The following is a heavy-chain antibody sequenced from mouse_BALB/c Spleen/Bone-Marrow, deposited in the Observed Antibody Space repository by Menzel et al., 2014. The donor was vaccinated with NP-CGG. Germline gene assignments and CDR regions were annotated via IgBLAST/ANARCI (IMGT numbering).Heavy chain of an antibody. J-gene: IGHJ2*01. CDR2: ITSVGRYT. CDR3: ARRGGEKDYFDY. Sequence: EVQGVESGEDLVKSGGSLKLSCAASGFTFSSYGMSWVRQTPDKRLEWVATITSVGRYTYYPDSVKGRFTISRDNAKNTLYLQMSSLKSEDTAMYYCARRGGEKDYFDYWGQGTTLTVSS. V-gene: IGHV5-6*01. CDR1: GFTFSSYG.